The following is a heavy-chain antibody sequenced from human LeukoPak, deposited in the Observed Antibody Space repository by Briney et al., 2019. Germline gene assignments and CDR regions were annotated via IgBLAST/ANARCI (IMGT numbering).Heavy chain of an antibody. D-gene: IGHD1-26*01. CDR2: IYYSGST. Sequence: SETLSLTCTVSGGSISSSSYYWGWIRQPPGKGLEWIGSIYYSGSTYYNPSLKSRVTISVDTSKNQFSLKLSSVTAADTAVYYCARDRARAPFDPWGQGILVTVSS. CDR1: GGSISSSSYY. CDR3: ARDRARAPFDP. V-gene: IGHV4-39*07. J-gene: IGHJ5*02.